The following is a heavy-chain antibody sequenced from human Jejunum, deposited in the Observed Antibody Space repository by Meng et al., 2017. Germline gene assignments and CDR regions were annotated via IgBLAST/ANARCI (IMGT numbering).Heavy chain of an antibody. CDR2: INHSGST. J-gene: IGHJ4*02. D-gene: IGHD6-6*01. V-gene: IGHV4-34*01. CDR1: GGSFSGYY. Sequence: QVQVQQWGAGLLKPSETLSITCTVYGGSFSGYYWSWIRQPPGKGLEWIGEINHSGSTSYNPSLKSRVTMSLDTSKNQFSLELSSVTAADTAVYYCARGSIADRLSDWGQGTLVTVSS. CDR3: ARGSIADRLSD.